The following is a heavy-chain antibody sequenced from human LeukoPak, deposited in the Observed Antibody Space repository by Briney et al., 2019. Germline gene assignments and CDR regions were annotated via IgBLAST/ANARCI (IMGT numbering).Heavy chain of an antibody. CDR2: ISYDGSNK. V-gene: IGHV3-30-3*01. CDR3: ARERSDVHFHSYGPELDY. CDR1: GFTFSSYA. J-gene: IGHJ4*02. Sequence: GGSLRLSCAASGFTFSSYAMHWVRQAPGKGLEWVAVISYDGSNKYYADSVKGRFTISRDNSKNTLYLQMNSLRAEDTAVYYCARERSDVHFHSYGPELDYWGQGTLVTVSS. D-gene: IGHD5-18*01.